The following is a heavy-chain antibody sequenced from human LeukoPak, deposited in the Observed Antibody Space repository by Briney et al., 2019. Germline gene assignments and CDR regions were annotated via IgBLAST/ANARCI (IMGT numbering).Heavy chain of an antibody. CDR2: MNHSGST. Sequence: PSETLSLTCAVYGGSFSGYYWSWIRQPPGKGLEWIGEMNHSGSTNYNPSLKSRVTISVDTSKNQFSLKLSSVTAADTAVYYCARASHDYGDYSHFDYWGQGTLVTVSS. J-gene: IGHJ4*02. CDR3: ARASHDYGDYSHFDY. V-gene: IGHV4-34*01. D-gene: IGHD4-17*01. CDR1: GGSFSGYY.